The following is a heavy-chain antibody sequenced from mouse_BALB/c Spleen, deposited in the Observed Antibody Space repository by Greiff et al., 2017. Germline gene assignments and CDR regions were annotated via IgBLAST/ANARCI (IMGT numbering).Heavy chain of an antibody. V-gene: IGHV2-2*02. CDR1: GFSLTSYG. J-gene: IGHJ2*01. CDR2: IWSGGST. CDR3: ARESIYYYGSSHLYYFDY. D-gene: IGHD1-1*01. Sequence: VQLVESGPGLVQPSQSLSITCTVSGFSLTSYGVHWVRQSPGKGLEWLGVIWSGGSTDYNAAFISRLSISKDNSKSQVFFKMNSLQANDTAIYYCARESIYYYGSSHLYYFDYWGQGTTLTVSS.